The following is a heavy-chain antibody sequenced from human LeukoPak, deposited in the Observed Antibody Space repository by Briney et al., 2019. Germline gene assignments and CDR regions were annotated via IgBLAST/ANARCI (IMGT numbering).Heavy chain of an antibody. J-gene: IGHJ4*02. CDR3: ARSTPTYCTNGVCYTLDY. V-gene: IGHV1-46*01. Sequence: ASVKVSCKASGYIFTSYYMHWVRQAPGQGLEWMGIINPSGGSTSYAQKFQGRVTITADESTSTAYMELSSLRSEDTAVYYCARSTPTYCTNGVCYTLDYWGQGTLVTVSS. D-gene: IGHD2-8*01. CDR1: GYIFTSYY. CDR2: INPSGGST.